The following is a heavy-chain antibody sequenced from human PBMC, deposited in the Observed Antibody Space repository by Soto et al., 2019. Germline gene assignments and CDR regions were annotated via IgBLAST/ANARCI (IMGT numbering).Heavy chain of an antibody. Sequence: QVQLRQWGAGLLKPSETLSLTCAVYGGSFSGYYWSWIRQPPGKGLEWIGEINHSGSTNQNPSLKSRVTISVDTSKTQFSLKLKAVTAADTAVYYCARGIPTIPSGQGGAPDNCYFDSWGLGTLVTVSS. D-gene: IGHD1-1*01. CDR2: INHSGST. CDR3: ARGIPTIPSGQGGAPDNCYFDS. J-gene: IGHJ4*02. V-gene: IGHV4-34*01. CDR1: GGSFSGYY.